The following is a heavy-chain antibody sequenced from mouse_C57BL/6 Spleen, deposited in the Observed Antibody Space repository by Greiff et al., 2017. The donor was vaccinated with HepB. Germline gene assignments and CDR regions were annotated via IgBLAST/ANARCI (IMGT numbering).Heavy chain of an antibody. D-gene: IGHD2-3*01. J-gene: IGHJ3*01. CDR3: ARGNDGYPAWFAY. CDR1: GYTFTSYW. Sequence: QVQLQRPGAELVMPGASVKLSCKASGYTFTSYWMHWVKQRPGQGLEWIGEIDPSDSYTNYNQKFKGKSTLTVDKSSSTAYMQLSSLTSEDSAVYYCARGNDGYPAWFAYWGQGTLVTVSA. V-gene: IGHV1-69*01. CDR2: IDPSDSYT.